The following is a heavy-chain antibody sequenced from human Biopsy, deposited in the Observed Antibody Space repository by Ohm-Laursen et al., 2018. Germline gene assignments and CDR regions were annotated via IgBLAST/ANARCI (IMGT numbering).Heavy chain of an antibody. J-gene: IGHJ2*01. CDR3: ARDRGYYSDRTVPGYFDL. D-gene: IGHD3-22*01. Sequence: PSETLSLTWTVSDDSISSYYWSWIRQPPGKGLEWIGYVYYTGSTDYNPSLQSRVTISVDTSKNHFSLRLRSVTPADTAIYYCARDRGYYSDRTVPGYFDLWGRGTLVTVSS. CDR2: VYYTGST. V-gene: IGHV4-59*01. CDR1: DDSISSYY.